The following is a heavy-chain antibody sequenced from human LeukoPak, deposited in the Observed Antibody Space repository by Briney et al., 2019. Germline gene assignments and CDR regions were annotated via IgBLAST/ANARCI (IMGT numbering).Heavy chain of an antibody. J-gene: IGHJ4*02. CDR3: ARDMGWQQFDQ. V-gene: IGHV3-7*01. Sequence: PGGSLRLSCVASRFTFSNYWMTWVRQAPGKGLERVANIKKDGGEKYYMESVKGRFTISRDNAKSSLYLQMNSLTVEDTAVYYCARDMGWQQFDQWGQGTLVTVSS. CDR1: RFTFSNYW. CDR2: IKKDGGEK. D-gene: IGHD5-24*01.